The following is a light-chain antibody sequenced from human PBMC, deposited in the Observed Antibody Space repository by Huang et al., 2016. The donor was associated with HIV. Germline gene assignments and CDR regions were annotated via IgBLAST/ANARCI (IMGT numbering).Light chain of an antibody. CDR3: QQSYAVPIT. CDR1: QNVYTF. Sequence: DVQLTQSPSSLSASVGDTVSITCRTSQNVYTFLNWYQQKIGRAPKLLIYDTSTLQVGVPSRFAASGSGTNFTLTITNLQLDDFATYSCQQSYAVPITFGQGTRLENK. CDR2: DTS. J-gene: IGKJ5*01. V-gene: IGKV1-39*01.